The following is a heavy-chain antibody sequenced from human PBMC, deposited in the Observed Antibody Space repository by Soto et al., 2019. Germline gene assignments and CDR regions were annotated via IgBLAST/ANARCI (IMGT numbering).Heavy chain of an antibody. D-gene: IGHD6-19*01. CDR3: ARDRRGFQWTVEHFDS. J-gene: IGHJ4*02. CDR1: GFTFSDYY. V-gene: IGHV3-11*06. Sequence: QVQLVESGGGLVKPGGSLRLSCAASGFTFSDYYMSWIRQAPGKGLEWVSYISSSSSYTNYADSVKGRFTISRDNAKNSLYLQMNSLRAEDTAVYYCARDRRGFQWTVEHFDSWGQGTLVTVSS. CDR2: ISSSSSYT.